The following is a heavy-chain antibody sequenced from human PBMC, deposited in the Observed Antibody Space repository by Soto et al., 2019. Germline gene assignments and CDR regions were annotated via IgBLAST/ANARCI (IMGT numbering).Heavy chain of an antibody. CDR3: ARDNPLRSFDY. D-gene: IGHD4-17*01. Sequence: QVQLVESGGGVVQPGRSLRLSCAASGFTFSSYAMHWVRQAPGKGLEWVAVISYDGSNKYYADSVKGRFTISRDNSKNTLYLQMNSLRAEDTAVYHCARDNPLRSFDYWGQGTLVTVSS. CDR2: ISYDGSNK. J-gene: IGHJ4*02. CDR1: GFTFSSYA. V-gene: IGHV3-30-3*01.